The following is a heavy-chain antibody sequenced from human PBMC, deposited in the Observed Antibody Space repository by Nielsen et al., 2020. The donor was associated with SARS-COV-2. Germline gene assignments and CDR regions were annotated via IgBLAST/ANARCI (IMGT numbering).Heavy chain of an antibody. CDR1: GGSISSGGYY. J-gene: IGHJ6*03. CDR2: IYYSGST. Sequence: SETLSLTCTVSGGSISSGGYYWSWIRQHPGKGLEWIGYIYYSGSTYYNPSLKSRVTISVDTSKNQFSLKLSSVTAADTAVYYCARGHVADFWSGYSYYYYYMDVWGKGTTVTVSS. D-gene: IGHD3-3*01. CDR3: ARGHVADFWSGYSYYYYYMDV. V-gene: IGHV4-31*03.